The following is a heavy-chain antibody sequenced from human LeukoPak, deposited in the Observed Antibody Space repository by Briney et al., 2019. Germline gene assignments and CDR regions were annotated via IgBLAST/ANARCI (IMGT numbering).Heavy chain of an antibody. CDR1: GYSISSGYY. CDR2: IYHSGTT. V-gene: IGHV4-38-2*02. Sequence: SETLSLTCTVSGYSISSGYYWGWIRQPPGKGLEWIGSIYHSGTTYYNPSLKSRVTISIDTSKNQFSLKLSSVTATDTAVYYCARGGNGSYRIYNWFDPWGQGTLVTVSS. D-gene: IGHD1-26*01. CDR3: ARGGNGSYRIYNWFDP. J-gene: IGHJ5*02.